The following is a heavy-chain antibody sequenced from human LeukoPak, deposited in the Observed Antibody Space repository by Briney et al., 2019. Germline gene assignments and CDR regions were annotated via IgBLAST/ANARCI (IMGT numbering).Heavy chain of an antibody. D-gene: IGHD3-10*01. J-gene: IGHJ6*02. CDR1: GFTFSSYG. Sequence: GGSLRLSCAASGFTFSSYGMHWVRQAPGKGLEWVVVISYDGSNKYYADSVKGRFTISRDNSKNTLYLQMNSLRAEDTAVYYCAKDRSSREGRYYYGMDVWGQGTTVTVSS. V-gene: IGHV3-30*18. CDR2: ISYDGSNK. CDR3: AKDRSSREGRYYYGMDV.